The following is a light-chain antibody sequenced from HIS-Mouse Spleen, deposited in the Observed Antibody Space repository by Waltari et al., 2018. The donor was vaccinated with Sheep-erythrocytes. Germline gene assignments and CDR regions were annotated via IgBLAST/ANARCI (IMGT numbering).Light chain of an antibody. CDR2: GAS. CDR1: QSVSSSY. V-gene: IGKV3D-20*02. J-gene: IGKJ1*01. CDR3: QQRSNWWT. Sequence: EIVLTQSPGTLSLSPGERATLSGRASQSVSSSYLAWYQQKPGQAPRLLIYGASSRATGIPDRFSGSGSGTDFTLTISRLEPEDFAVYYCQQRSNWWTFGQGTKVEIK.